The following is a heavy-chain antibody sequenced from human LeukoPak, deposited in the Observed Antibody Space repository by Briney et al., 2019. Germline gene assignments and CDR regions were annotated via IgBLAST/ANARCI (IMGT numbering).Heavy chain of an antibody. CDR1: GFTFSRYE. Sequence: GGSLRLSCAASGFTFSRYEMNWVRQAPGKGLEWVSYISSSGSTIYYADSVKGRFTISRDNAKNSLYLQMNGLRAEDTAVYYCARDQSGYSDYWGQGTLVTVSS. D-gene: IGHD3-3*01. CDR3: ARDQSGYSDY. V-gene: IGHV3-48*03. J-gene: IGHJ4*02. CDR2: ISSSGSTI.